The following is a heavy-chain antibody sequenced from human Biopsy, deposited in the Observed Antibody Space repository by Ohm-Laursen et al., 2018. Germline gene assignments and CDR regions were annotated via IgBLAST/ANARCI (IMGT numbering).Heavy chain of an antibody. CDR3: AKDQGYYYDRSVYYYFDY. D-gene: IGHD3-22*01. CDR1: EFTFSGYS. Sequence: GSLRLSCSASEFTFSGYSMNWVRQAPGKGLEWVSAITSSGDTTYYSDSVKGRFTISRDSSKNTLHLQMNSLRAEDTAVYYCAKDQGYYYDRSVYYYFDYWGQGTLVTVSS. V-gene: IGHV3-23*01. J-gene: IGHJ4*02. CDR2: ITSSGDTT.